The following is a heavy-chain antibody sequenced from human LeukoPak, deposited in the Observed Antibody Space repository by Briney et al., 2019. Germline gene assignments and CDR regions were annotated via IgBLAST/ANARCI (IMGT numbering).Heavy chain of an antibody. J-gene: IGHJ4*02. V-gene: IGHV1-69*06. D-gene: IGHD3-10*01. Sequence: ASVKVSCKASGYTFTNYYIHWVRQAPGQGLEWMGGIIPIFGTANYAQKFQGRVTITADKSTSTAYMELSSLRSEDTAVYYCAREWGSGSYRLDYWGQGTLVTVSS. CDR2: IIPIFGTA. CDR3: AREWGSGSYRLDY. CDR1: GYTFTNYY.